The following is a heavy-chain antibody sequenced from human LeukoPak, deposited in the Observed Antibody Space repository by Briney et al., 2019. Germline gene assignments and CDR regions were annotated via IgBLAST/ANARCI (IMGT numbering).Heavy chain of an antibody. J-gene: IGHJ4*02. CDR2: ISYDGSNK. CDR1: GYTFTGYY. V-gene: IGHV3-30-3*01. CDR3: ARGELGTRRRIAVAGRRGSQALDC. Sequence: SCKASGYTFTGYYMHWVRQAPGKGLEWVAVISYDGSNKYYADSVKGRFTISRDNSKNTLYLQMNSLRAEDTAVYYCARGELGTRRRIAVAGRRGSQALDCWGQGTLVTVSS. D-gene: IGHD6-19*01.